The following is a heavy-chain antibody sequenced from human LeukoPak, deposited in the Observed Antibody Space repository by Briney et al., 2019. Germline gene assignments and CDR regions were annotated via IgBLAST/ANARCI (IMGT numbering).Heavy chain of an antibody. J-gene: IGHJ4*02. CDR1: GFTFSSYG. CDR3: ARDKVIGSGSCLD. CDR2: ISYDGSNK. D-gene: IGHD3-10*01. Sequence: GGSLRLSCAASGFTFSSYGMHWVRQAPGKGLEWVAVISYDGSNKYYADSVKGRFTISRDNAKNTVYLQMNSLRVEDTAVYHCARDKVIGSGSCLDWGQGTLVTVSS. V-gene: IGHV3-30*03.